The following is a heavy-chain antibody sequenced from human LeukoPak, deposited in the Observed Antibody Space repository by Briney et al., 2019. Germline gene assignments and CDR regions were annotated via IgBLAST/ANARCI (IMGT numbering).Heavy chain of an antibody. CDR1: GYTFTSYD. CDR2: MNPNSGNT. V-gene: IGHV1-8*01. D-gene: IGHD6-13*01. Sequence: ASVKVSCKASGYTFTSYDINWVRQATGQGLEWMGWMNPNSGNTGYAQKFQGRVTMTRYTSVSTAYMELSSLRSEDTAVYYCARASRRAAAGLGRYFDYWGQGTLVTVSS. CDR3: ARASRRAAAGLGRYFDY. J-gene: IGHJ4*02.